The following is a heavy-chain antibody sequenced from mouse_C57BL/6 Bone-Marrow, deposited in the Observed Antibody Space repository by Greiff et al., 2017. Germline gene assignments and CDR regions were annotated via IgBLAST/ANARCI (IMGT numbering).Heavy chain of an antibody. CDR2: INPNNGGT. D-gene: IGHD1-1*01. V-gene: IGHV1-18*01. Sequence: VQLKESGPELVKPGASVKIPCKASGYTFTDYNMDWVKQSHGKSLEWIGDINPNNGGTIYNQKFKGKDTLTVDKSSSTAYMELRSLTSEDTAVYYCARNKHYYGSRGDAMDYWGQGTSVTVSS. CDR3: ARNKHYYGSRGDAMDY. J-gene: IGHJ4*01. CDR1: GYTFTDYN.